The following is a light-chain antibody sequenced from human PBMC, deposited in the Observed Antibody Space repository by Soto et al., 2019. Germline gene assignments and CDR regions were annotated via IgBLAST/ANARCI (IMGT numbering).Light chain of an antibody. CDR2: AAS. Sequence: EIVLTQSPGTLSLSPWERATLSCRASQSVSSYYLAWYQQKPGQAPRLLIYAASSRATGIPDRFSGGGSGTDFTLTISRREPEDFAVYYCQQCGSSPWTFGQGTKVDIK. V-gene: IGKV3-20*01. CDR1: QSVSSYY. CDR3: QQCGSSPWT. J-gene: IGKJ1*01.